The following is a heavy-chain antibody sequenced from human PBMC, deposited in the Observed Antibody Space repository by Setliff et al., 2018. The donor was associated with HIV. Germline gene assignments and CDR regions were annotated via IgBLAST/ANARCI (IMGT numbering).Heavy chain of an antibody. CDR1: GVSISSHY. CDR3: ARVNALIRAPFDY. J-gene: IGHJ4*02. CDR2: IFYSGTT. Sequence: SETLSLTCTVSGVSISSHYWSWVRQPPGKGLEWIGYIFYSGTTNYSPSLNSRTTISVDTSKNSFSLRLSSVTAADTAVYYCARVNALIRAPFDYWGQGALVTVSS. V-gene: IGHV4-59*11.